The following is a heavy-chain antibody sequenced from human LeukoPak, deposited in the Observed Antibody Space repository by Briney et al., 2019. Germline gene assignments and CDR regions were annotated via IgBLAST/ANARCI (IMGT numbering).Heavy chain of an antibody. V-gene: IGHV1-69*04. CDR2: IIPILGIA. Sequence: SVKVSCKASGGTFSSYTISWVRQAPGQGLEWMGRIIPILGIANYAQKFQGRVTITADKSTSTAYMELSSLRSEDTAVHYCARDGQWELPVPYYFDYWGQGTLVTVSS. CDR1: GGTFSSYT. CDR3: ARDGQWELPVPYYFDY. J-gene: IGHJ4*02. D-gene: IGHD1-26*01.